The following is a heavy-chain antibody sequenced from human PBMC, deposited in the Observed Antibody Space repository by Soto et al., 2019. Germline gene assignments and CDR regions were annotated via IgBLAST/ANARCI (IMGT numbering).Heavy chain of an antibody. CDR1: GFNFSDYR. CDR2: ISSSTKYI. J-gene: IGHJ4*02. D-gene: IGHD3-22*01. V-gene: IGHV3-21*01. Sequence: PGGSLRLSCEGSGFNFSDYRMNWVRQAPGKGLEWVSSISSSTKYIYYGDSLKGRFTTSRDNAKSSLNLLMNSLRAEDTAVYYCARSIDHPYDSSGYSWDYWGQGVLVTVSS. CDR3: ARSIDHPYDSSGYSWDY.